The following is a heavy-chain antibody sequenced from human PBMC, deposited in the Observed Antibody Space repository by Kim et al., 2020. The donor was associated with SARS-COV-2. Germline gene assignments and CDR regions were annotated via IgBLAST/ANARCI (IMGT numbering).Heavy chain of an antibody. D-gene: IGHD3-22*01. J-gene: IGHJ4*02. CDR3: AKDLTYYYDSSGSEDDY. V-gene: IGHV3-23*01. Sequence: VKGRFTISRDNSKNKLYLQMNSLRAEDTAVYYCAKDLTYYYDSSGSEDDYWGQGTLVTVSS.